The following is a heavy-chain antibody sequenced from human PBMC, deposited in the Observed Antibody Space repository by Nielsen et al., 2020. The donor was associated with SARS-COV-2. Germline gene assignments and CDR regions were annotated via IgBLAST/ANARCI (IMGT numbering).Heavy chain of an antibody. CDR2: IYSSGTT. CDR3: ATPFFSGNFPGDPFDY. J-gene: IGHJ4*02. CDR1: GGSISTSSHS. D-gene: IGHD1-26*01. V-gene: IGHV4-39*01. Sequence: SETLSLTCTVSGGSISTSSHSWGWIRQPPGKGLEWIGTIYSSGTTYYGPSLRSRVTISIDRFKNRFSLRLSSVTAADTATYYCATPFFSGNFPGDPFDYWGQGTLVTVSS.